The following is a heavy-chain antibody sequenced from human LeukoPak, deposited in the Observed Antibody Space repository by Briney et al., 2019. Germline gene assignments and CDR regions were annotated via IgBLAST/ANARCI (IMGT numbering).Heavy chain of an antibody. Sequence: SETLSLTCTVSGGSISNYYWSWIRQPPGKELEWIGYIYHSGSTNYNPSLKSRVTISQGTSKNQFSLKLSSVTAAGTAVYYCARNADDSSSYPYFDYWGQGTLVTVSS. CDR2: IYHSGST. CDR1: GGSISNYY. J-gene: IGHJ4*02. D-gene: IGHD3-22*01. V-gene: IGHV4-59*01. CDR3: ARNADDSSSYPYFDY.